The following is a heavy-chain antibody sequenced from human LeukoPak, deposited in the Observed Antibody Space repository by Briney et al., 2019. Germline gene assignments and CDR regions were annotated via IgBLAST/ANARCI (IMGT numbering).Heavy chain of an antibody. CDR3: ARREDSFREDTAYWFDP. J-gene: IGHJ5*02. V-gene: IGHV1-2*02. D-gene: IGHD5-18*01. CDR2: INPNSGGT. Sequence: VASVKVSCKASGYTFTGYYMHWVRQAPGQGREWMGWINPNSGGTNYAQKFQGRVTMTRDTSISTAYMELSRLRSDDTAVYYCARREDSFREDTAYWFDPWGQGTLVTVSS. CDR1: GYTFTGYY.